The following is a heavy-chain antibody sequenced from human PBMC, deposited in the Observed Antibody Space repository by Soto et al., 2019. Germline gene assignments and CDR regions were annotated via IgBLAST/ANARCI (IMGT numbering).Heavy chain of an antibody. D-gene: IGHD2-21*01. CDR2: ISYDGSNK. CDR1: GFTFSSYA. J-gene: IGHJ4*02. CDR3: ARDRSAIVDY. V-gene: IGHV3-30-3*01. Sequence: GGSLRLSCAASGFTFSSYAMHWVRQAPGKGLEWVAVISYDGSNKYYADSVKGRFTISRDNSKNTLYLQMNRLRAEDTAVYYCARDRSAIVDYWGQGTLVTVSS.